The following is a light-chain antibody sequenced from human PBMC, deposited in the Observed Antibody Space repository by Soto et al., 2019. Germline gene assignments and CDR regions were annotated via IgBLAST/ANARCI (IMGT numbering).Light chain of an antibody. CDR1: QNIHPW. J-gene: IGKJ3*01. CDR2: NAS. V-gene: IGKV1-5*01. CDR3: QQNNFY. Sequence: DIQLTQSPSTLSSSVGDIFTITCRARQNIHPWLAWFQLKPGQAPKLLVYNASSLVSGVPSRFAASGSETEFTLTIDSLQPDDFATYYCQQNNFYFGRGTKVDIK.